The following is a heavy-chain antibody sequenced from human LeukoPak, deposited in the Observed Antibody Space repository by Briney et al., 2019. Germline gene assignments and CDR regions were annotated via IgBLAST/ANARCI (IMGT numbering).Heavy chain of an antibody. V-gene: IGHV3-48*01. J-gene: IGHJ4*02. CDR2: ITSSSSTI. CDR3: ARAPYCSSITCYTAFDY. D-gene: IGHD2-2*02. CDR1: GFTFSTYS. Sequence: GGSLRLSCAASGFTFSTYSMNWVRQAPGKGLEWVSYITSSSSTIYHADSVKGRFTISRDNAKNSLYLQVNSLRAEDTAVYYCARAPYCSSITCYTAFDYWGQGTLVTVSS.